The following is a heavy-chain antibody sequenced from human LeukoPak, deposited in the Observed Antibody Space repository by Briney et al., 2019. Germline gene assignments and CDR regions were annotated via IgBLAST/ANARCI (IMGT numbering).Heavy chain of an antibody. J-gene: IGHJ4*02. Sequence: SETLSLTCTVSGGSISSSSYYWGWIRQPPGKGLEWIGSIYYSGSTNYNPSLKSRVTISVDTSKNQFSLKLSSVTAADTAVYYCARREVRGTDYWGQGTLVTVSS. V-gene: IGHV4-39*07. CDR1: GGSISSSSYY. CDR3: ARREVRGTDY. CDR2: IYYSGST. D-gene: IGHD3-10*01.